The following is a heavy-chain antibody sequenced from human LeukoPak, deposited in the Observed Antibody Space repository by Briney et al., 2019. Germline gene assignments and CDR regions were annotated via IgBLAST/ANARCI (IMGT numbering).Heavy chain of an antibody. D-gene: IGHD7-27*01. J-gene: IGHJ4*02. Sequence: PGGSLRLSCAASGFTFRSYGMYWVRQAPGKGLEWVAFIRYDGINEYYADSVKGRFTISKDNSKNTLYLQMNSLRVEDTAVYYCAKDKGGDWGLFDYWGQGTLVTVSS. V-gene: IGHV3-30*02. CDR3: AKDKGGDWGLFDY. CDR2: IRYDGINE. CDR1: GFTFRSYG.